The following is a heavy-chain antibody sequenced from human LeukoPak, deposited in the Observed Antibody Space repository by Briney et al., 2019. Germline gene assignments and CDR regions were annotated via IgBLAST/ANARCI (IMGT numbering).Heavy chain of an antibody. V-gene: IGHV4-59*01. CDR1: GGSISNYY. Sequence: PSETLSLTCTVSGGSISNYYWSWTRQPPGKGLEWIGYIYYSGTTNYNPSLKSRATISVDTSKNQFSLKLNSVTAADTAVYYCARGVYIAAAQYGYWGQGTLVTVSS. CDR2: IYYSGTT. CDR3: ARGVYIAAAQYGY. J-gene: IGHJ4*02. D-gene: IGHD6-13*01.